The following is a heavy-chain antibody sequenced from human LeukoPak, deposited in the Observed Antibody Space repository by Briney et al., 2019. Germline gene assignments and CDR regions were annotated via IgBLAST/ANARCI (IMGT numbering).Heavy chain of an antibody. V-gene: IGHV4-38-2*02. D-gene: IGHD4-23*01. CDR1: GYSISSGYY. CDR3: ARAYGGNSQYFQH. Sequence: SETLSPTCTVSGYSISSGYYWGWIRQPPGKGLEWIGSIHHSGSTNYNPSLKRRVTISLDTSKNQFSLKLSSVTAADTAVYYCARAYGGNSQYFQHWGQGTLVTVSS. J-gene: IGHJ1*01. CDR2: IHHSGST.